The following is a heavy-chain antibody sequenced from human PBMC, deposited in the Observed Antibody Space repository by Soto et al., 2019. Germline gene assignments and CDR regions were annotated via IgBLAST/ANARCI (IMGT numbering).Heavy chain of an antibody. V-gene: IGHV3-15*01. CDR1: GITFINAW. CDR3: RPVRGDSKPS. Sequence: EQQLVESGGGLVKPGESLRLSCAVSGITFINAWMSWVRQAPGKGLEWVARIKRTANAETPDYAAPVKGRFIISREDSKNIFFLKRTNRKAEDTASYYFRPVRGDSKPSWGQGPRAPVSS. J-gene: IGHJ5*02. CDR2: IKRTANAETP. D-gene: IGHD3-10*01.